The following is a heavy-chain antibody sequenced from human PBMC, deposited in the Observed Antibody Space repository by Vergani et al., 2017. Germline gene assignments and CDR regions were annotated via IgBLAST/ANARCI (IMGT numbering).Heavy chain of an antibody. CDR1: VFTFSSYG. CDR3: AKARSFWSGYYTDIDY. V-gene: IGHV3-30*18. CDR2: ISYDGSNK. J-gene: IGHJ4*02. D-gene: IGHD3-3*01. Sequence: QVQLVESGGGVVQPGRSLRLSCAASVFTFSSYGMHWVRQAPGKGLEWVAVISYDGSNKYYADSVKGRFTISRDNSKNTLYLQMNSLRAEDTAVYYCAKARSFWSGYYTDIDYWGQGTLVTVSS.